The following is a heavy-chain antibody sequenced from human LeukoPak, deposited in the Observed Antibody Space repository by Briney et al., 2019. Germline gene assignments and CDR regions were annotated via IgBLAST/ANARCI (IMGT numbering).Heavy chain of an antibody. V-gene: IGHV3-21*01. CDR3: ARDRGSYGYWIDY. J-gene: IGHJ4*02. CDR2: ISSSSSYI. CDR1: GFTFSSYS. D-gene: IGHD5-18*01. Sequence: PGGSLRLSCGASGFTFSSYSMNWVRQAPGKGLEWVSSISSSSSYIYYADSVKGRFTISRDNAKNSLYLQMNSLRAEDTAVYYCARDRGSYGYWIDYWGQGTLVTVSS.